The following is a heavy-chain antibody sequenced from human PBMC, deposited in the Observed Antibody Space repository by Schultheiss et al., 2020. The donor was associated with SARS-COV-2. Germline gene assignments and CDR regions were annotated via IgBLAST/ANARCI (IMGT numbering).Heavy chain of an antibody. CDR2: IYYSRST. J-gene: IGHJ4*02. D-gene: IGHD1-26*01. CDR3: ARVSWDGRAGLDY. Sequence: SETLSLTCAVYGGSFSGYYWSWIRQPPGKGLEWIGSIYYSRSTYYNPSLKSRVTISVDTSKNQFSLRLSSVTAADTAVYYCARVSWDGRAGLDYWGQGTLVTVSS. CDR1: GGSFSGYY. V-gene: IGHV4-34*01.